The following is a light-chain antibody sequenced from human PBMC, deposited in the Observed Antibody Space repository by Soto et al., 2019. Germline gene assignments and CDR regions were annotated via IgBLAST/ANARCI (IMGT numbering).Light chain of an antibody. J-gene: IGKJ3*01. V-gene: IGKV1-39*01. CDR1: QGIRNY. CDR3: QQSSSPPLT. Sequence: EIQMTQSPSSLSASVGDRVTIICREGQGIRNYLNWYQQKPGKAPKVRIYAASSWQIGVPSRFSGSGSGTEFTLTISSLQPEDFATYYCQQSSSPPLTFGPGTKVAVK. CDR2: AAS.